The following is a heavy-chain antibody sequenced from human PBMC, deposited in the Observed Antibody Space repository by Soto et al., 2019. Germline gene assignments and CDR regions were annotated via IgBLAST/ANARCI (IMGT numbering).Heavy chain of an antibody. CDR2: IYPGDSDT. CDR1: GYSFTSYW. J-gene: IGHJ6*02. Sequence: GESLKISCKGSGYSFTSYWIAWVRQMPGKGLEWMGIIYPGDSDTRYSPSFQGQVTISADKSISTAYLQWSSLKASDTAMYYCASPIAVALYGMDVWGQGTTVTVSS. CDR3: ASPIAVALYGMDV. V-gene: IGHV5-51*01. D-gene: IGHD6-19*01.